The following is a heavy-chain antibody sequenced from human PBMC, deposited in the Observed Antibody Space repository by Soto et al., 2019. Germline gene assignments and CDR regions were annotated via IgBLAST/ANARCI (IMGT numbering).Heavy chain of an antibody. V-gene: IGHV4-4*02. CDR3: ARDRDSSDTGGLDV. D-gene: IGHD3-22*01. CDR1: GGSISSSNW. J-gene: IGHJ6*02. CDR2: IRHDGIT. Sequence: QVQLQESGPGLVKPSGTLSLTCAVSGGSISSSNWWSWVRQPPGKGLEWIGEIRHDGITNYNPSLKSRVTLSVDKSKNHFSLNLSSVTAADTALYYCARDRDSSDTGGLDVWGQGTTVTVSS.